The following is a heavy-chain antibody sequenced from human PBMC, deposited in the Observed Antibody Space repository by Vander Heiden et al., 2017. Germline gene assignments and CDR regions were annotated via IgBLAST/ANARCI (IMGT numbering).Heavy chain of an antibody. D-gene: IGHD3-10*01. J-gene: IGHJ4*02. CDR2: ISSSSSYI. CDR3: ASWGRWFGESNILGSFHV. V-gene: IGHV3-21*01. CDR1: GFTFSSYS. Sequence: EVQLVESGGGLVKPGGSLRLSCAASGFTFSSYSMNWVRQAQGKGLEWVSSISSSSSYIYYADSVKGRFTISRDNAKNSLYLQMNSLRAEDTAVYYCASWGRWFGESNILGSFHVWGQGTLVTVSS.